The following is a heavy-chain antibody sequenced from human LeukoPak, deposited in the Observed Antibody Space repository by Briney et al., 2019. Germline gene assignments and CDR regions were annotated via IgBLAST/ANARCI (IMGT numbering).Heavy chain of an antibody. CDR1: GFTFSSYW. D-gene: IGHD6-13*01. J-gene: IGHJ6*03. CDR2: IKQDGSEK. V-gene: IGHV3-7*01. Sequence: PGGSLRLSCAASGFTFSSYWMSWVRQAPGKGREWVANIKQDGSEKYYVDSVKGRFTISRDNAKNSLYLQMNSLRAEDTAVYYCARGAAGTGYYYYYMDVWGKGTTVTVSS. CDR3: ARGAAGTGYYYYYMDV.